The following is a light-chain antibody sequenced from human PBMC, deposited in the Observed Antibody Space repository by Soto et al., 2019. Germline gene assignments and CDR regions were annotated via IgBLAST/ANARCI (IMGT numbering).Light chain of an antibody. CDR2: DAS. V-gene: IGKV3-11*01. CDR3: QQRSNGPRT. Sequence: EIVLTQSPATLSVSPGERATLSCRASQSVSSYLAWYQQKPGQAPRLLIYDASNRATGIPARFSGSGSGTDFPLTISILEHEDFAVYYCQQRSNGPRTFGQGTKLEIK. J-gene: IGKJ2*01. CDR1: QSVSSY.